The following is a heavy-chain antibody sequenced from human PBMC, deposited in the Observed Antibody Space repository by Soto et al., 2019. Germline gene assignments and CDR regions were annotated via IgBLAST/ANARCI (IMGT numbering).Heavy chain of an antibody. D-gene: IGHD2-15*01. CDR3: ASHPVMEVAQYGNWFDP. J-gene: IGHJ5*02. CDR1: GGAFSSYP. CDR2: IIPFFGTT. V-gene: IGHV1-69*01. Sequence: QVHLVQSGAEVKKPGSSVKVSCKASGGAFSSYPINWVRQAPGQGLEWMGGIIPFFGTTHSAQKFQDRLTITADESTSTTYMELSSLRSEDTAVYYCASHPVMEVAQYGNWFDPWGQGTLVTVSS.